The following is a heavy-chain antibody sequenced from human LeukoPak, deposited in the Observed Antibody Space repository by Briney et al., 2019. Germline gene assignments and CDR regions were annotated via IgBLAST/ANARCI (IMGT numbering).Heavy chain of an antibody. CDR2: INPNSGGT. J-gene: IGHJ5*02. CDR1: GYTFTGYY. Sequence: ASVKVSCKASGYTFTGYYMHWVRQAPGQGLEWMGWINPNSGGTNYAQKFQGRVTMTRDTSISTAYMELSRLRSDDTAVYYCARDGEGHGDYFLYNWFDPWGQGTLVTVSS. CDR3: ARDGEGHGDYFLYNWFDP. V-gene: IGHV1-2*02. D-gene: IGHD4-17*01.